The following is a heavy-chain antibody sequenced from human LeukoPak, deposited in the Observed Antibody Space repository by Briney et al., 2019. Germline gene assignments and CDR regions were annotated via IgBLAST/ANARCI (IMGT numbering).Heavy chain of an antibody. J-gene: IGHJ4*02. V-gene: IGHV3-23*01. D-gene: IGHD3-22*01. CDR2: ISGSGGST. CDR1: GFTFSSYA. Sequence: GGSLRLSCAASGFTFSSYAMSWVRQAPGKGLEWVSAISGSGGSTYYADSVKGRFAISRDNSKNTLYLQMNSLRAEDTAVYYCAKDTRSGSNYFDYWGQGTLVTVSS. CDR3: AKDTRSGSNYFDY.